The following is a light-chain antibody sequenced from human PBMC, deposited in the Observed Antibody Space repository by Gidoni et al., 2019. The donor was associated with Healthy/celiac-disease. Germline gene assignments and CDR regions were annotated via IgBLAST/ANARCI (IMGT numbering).Light chain of an antibody. J-gene: IGKJ4*01. V-gene: IGKV1-9*01. CDR3: QQLNSYPLT. CDR2: AAS. CDR1: QGISSH. Sequence: DIQFTQSPSFLSASVGDRVTITCRASQGISSHLAWYQQKPGKAPKLLIYAASTLQSGVPSRFSGSGSGKEFTLTISSRQPEDFATYYCQQLNSYPLTCGGGTKVEIK.